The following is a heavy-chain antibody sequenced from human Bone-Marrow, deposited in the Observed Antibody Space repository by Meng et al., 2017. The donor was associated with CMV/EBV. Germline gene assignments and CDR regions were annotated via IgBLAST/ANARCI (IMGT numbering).Heavy chain of an antibody. Sequence: GGSLRLSCAASGFTFSSYAMHWVRQAPGKGLEWVAVISYDGSNKYYADSVKGRFTISRDNSKNTLNLQMNSLIPADTAVYYCARHCSSTSCYDYWGQGTLVTVSS. J-gene: IGHJ4*02. D-gene: IGHD2-2*01. CDR1: GFTFSSYA. CDR3: ARHCSSTSCYDY. CDR2: ISYDGSNK. V-gene: IGHV3-30*14.